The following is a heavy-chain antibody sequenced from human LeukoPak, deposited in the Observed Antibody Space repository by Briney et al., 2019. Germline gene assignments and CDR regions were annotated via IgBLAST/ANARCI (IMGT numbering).Heavy chain of an antibody. J-gene: IGHJ4*02. Sequence: GGSLRLSCAASGFTFSSYAMSWVRQAPGKGLEWVSAISGSGGSTYYADSVKGRFTISRDNSKNTLYLQMNSLRAEDTAVYYCAKDPDSSGYYTRRDFDYWGQGTLVTVSS. D-gene: IGHD3-22*01. V-gene: IGHV3-23*01. CDR1: GFTFSSYA. CDR3: AKDPDSSGYYTRRDFDY. CDR2: ISGSGGST.